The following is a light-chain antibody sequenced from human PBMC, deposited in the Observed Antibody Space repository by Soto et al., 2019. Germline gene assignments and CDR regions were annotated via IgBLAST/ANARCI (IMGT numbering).Light chain of an antibody. CDR2: WAS. CDR1: QSVLFSSNNKNY. V-gene: IGKV4-1*01. J-gene: IGKJ2*01. Sequence: IVMTQSPDSLAVSLGERATINCKSSQSVLFSSNNKNYLAWYRQKPGQPPKLLIYWASIRESGVPDRISGSASGTDFTLTINNLQAEDVAVYYCQQYYSTPPYTFGQGTKLEIK. CDR3: QQYYSTPPYT.